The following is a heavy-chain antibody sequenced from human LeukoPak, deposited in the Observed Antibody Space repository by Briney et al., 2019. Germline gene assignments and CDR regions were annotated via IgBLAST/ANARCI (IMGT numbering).Heavy chain of an antibody. CDR1: GGSFSGYY. D-gene: IGHD3-16*02. Sequence: SETLSLTCAVYGGSFSGYYWSWIRQPPGKGLEWIGEINHSGSINYNPSLKSRVTISVDTSKNQFSLKLSSVTAADTAVYYCARVTYYDYVWGSYRPYYFDYWGQGTLVTVSS. CDR2: INHSGSI. V-gene: IGHV4-34*01. J-gene: IGHJ4*02. CDR3: ARVTYYDYVWGSYRPYYFDY.